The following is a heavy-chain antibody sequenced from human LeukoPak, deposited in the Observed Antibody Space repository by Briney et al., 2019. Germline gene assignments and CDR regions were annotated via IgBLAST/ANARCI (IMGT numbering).Heavy chain of an antibody. D-gene: IGHD2-15*01. CDR2: INPNSGGT. V-gene: IGHV1-2*02. CDR1: GYTFTGYY. Sequence: ASVKVSCKASGYTFTGYYMHWVRQAPGQGLEWMGWINPNSGGTNYAQKFQGRVTMTRDTSISTAYMELSRLRSDDTAVYYCARGPLYQSEYYFDYWGRGTLVTVSS. J-gene: IGHJ4*02. CDR3: ARGPLYQSEYYFDY.